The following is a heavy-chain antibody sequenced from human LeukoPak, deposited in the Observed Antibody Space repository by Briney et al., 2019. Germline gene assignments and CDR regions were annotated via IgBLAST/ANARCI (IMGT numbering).Heavy chain of an antibody. CDR1: RFTFSSYV. J-gene: IGHJ4*02. V-gene: IGHV3-21*01. CDR3: ARDLSGIAAAGTCLDY. CDR2: ISSSSSYI. Sequence: PGGSLRLSCAASRFTFSSYVMGWVRQAPGKGLEWVSSISSSSSYIYYADSVKGRFTISRDNAKNSLYLQMNSLRAEDTAVYYCARDLSGIAAAGTCLDYWGQGTLVTVSS. D-gene: IGHD6-13*01.